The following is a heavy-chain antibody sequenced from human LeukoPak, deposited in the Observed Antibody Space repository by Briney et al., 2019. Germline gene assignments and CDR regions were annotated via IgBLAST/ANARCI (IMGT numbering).Heavy chain of an antibody. D-gene: IGHD3-9*01. Sequence: GGSLRLSCAASGFTFSSSSMNWVRQAPGKGLEWVSYISSSGSTIYYADSAKGRFTISRDNAKNSLYLQMNSLRAEDTAVYYCAGNRILTGYYLFDYWGQGTLVTVSS. CDR2: ISSSGSTI. V-gene: IGHV3-48*04. CDR3: AGNRILTGYYLFDY. CDR1: GFTFSSSS. J-gene: IGHJ4*02.